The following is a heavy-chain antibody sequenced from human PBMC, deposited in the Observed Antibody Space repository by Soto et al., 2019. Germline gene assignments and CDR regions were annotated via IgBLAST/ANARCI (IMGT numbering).Heavy chain of an antibody. CDR3: AKARLSARWLQSLPDF. J-gene: IGHJ4*02. D-gene: IGHD3-16*01. CDR2: ISGSGGST. Sequence: AGGSLRLSCAASGFTFSSYAMSWVRQAPGKGLEWVSAISGSGGSTYYADSVKGRLTISRDNSKNTLYLQMNSLRAEDTAVYYCAKARLSARWLQSLPDFWGQGTLVTVAS. V-gene: IGHV3-23*01. CDR1: GFTFSSYA.